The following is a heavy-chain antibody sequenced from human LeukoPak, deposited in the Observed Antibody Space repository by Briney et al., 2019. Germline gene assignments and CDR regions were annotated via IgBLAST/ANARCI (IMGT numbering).Heavy chain of an antibody. CDR2: IASNGGTK. CDR1: GFSLSTYT. Sequence: GGSLRLSCAASGFSLSTYTMRWVRQAPGKGLEYVSGIASNGGTKDYANSVKGRFTISRDNSKNTVYLQMGSLRAEDMAVYYCAREYCTTNNCYNWGLGYWGQGTLVTVSS. CDR3: AREYCTTNNCYNWGLGY. V-gene: IGHV3-64*01. D-gene: IGHD2-2*02. J-gene: IGHJ4*02.